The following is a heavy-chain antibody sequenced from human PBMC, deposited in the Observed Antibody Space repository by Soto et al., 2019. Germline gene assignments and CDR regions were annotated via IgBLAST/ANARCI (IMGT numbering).Heavy chain of an antibody. CDR2: INHSGST. CDR1: GGSFSGYY. Sequence: QVQLQQWGAGLLKPSETLSLTCAVYGGSFSGYYWSWIRQPPGKGLEWIGEINHSGSTNYNPSLKSRVNISVDTSKNQFSLKPSSVTAADTAVYYCARREKFFVGARNWYFDLWGRGTLVTVSS. V-gene: IGHV4-34*01. J-gene: IGHJ2*01. CDR3: ARREKFFVGARNWYFDL. D-gene: IGHD1-26*01.